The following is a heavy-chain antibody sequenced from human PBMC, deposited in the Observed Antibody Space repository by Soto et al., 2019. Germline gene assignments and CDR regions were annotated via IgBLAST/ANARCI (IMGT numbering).Heavy chain of an antibody. D-gene: IGHD2-2*01. CDR2: ISSSGGTT. J-gene: IGHJ4*02. CDR3: AKRGGYCSGTTCRGGFDS. V-gene: IGHV3-23*01. CDR1: GFTFSSYA. Sequence: GGSLRLSCAASGFTFSSYAMSWVRQAPGKGLEWVSAISSSGGTTNYADSVKGRFTISRESSKNTLFLQMNSLRAEDTALYYCAKRGGYCSGTTCRGGFDSWGQGTLVTVSS.